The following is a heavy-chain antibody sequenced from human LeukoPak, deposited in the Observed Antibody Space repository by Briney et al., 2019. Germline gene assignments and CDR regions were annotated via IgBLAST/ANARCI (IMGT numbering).Heavy chain of an antibody. Sequence: ESSETLSLTCTVSGGSISSSHYNWGWIRQPPGKGLEWIGSIYSGGSTYYNPSLKSRVTTSVDTSRNQFSLKLNSVTAADTAVYYCAKLRVSMTMTSDFDYWGQGTLVTVSS. CDR3: AKLRVSMTMTSDFDY. CDR1: GGSISSSHYN. CDR2: IYSGGST. V-gene: IGHV4-39*01. J-gene: IGHJ4*02. D-gene: IGHD4/OR15-4a*01.